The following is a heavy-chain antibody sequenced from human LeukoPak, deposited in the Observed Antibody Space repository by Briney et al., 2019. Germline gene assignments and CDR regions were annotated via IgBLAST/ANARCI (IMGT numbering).Heavy chain of an antibody. J-gene: IGHJ4*02. D-gene: IGHD3-16*01. Sequence: ASVKISCKASGYTFTINHIHWVRQAPGQGLEWMGVINPSGDSTTYAQNFQGRVTMTRDTSTSTVYMELRSLRSEYTAIYYCAKLATSDTGETYWGQGTLVTVSS. CDR2: INPSGDST. V-gene: IGHV1-46*01. CDR1: GYTFTINH. CDR3: AKLATSDTGETY.